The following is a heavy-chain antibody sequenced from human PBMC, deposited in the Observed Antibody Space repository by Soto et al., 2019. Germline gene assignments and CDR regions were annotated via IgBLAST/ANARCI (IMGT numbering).Heavy chain of an antibody. J-gene: IGHJ5*02. Sequence: EVQLVESGGGVVRPGGSLRLSCAASGFTFDDYAMSWVRQAPGKGLEWVSGINWSGRSTGYADSMKGRFTIPRDNAKKSLYLQMNSLGAEDTALYYCARSSLGVGGGFDPWGQGTLVTVSS. D-gene: IGHD3-10*01. V-gene: IGHV3-20*04. CDR3: ARSSLGVGGGFDP. CDR2: INWSGRST. CDR1: GFTFDDYA.